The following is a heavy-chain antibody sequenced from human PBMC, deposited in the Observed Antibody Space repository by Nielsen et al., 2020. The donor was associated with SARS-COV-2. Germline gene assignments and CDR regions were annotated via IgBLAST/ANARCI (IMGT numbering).Heavy chain of an antibody. J-gene: IGHJ6*02. V-gene: IGHV1-2*06. CDR1: GYTFTGYY. CDR2: INPNSGGT. D-gene: IGHD2-15*01. CDR3: ARALGGYCSGGSCYPYYYYGMDV. Sequence: ASVKVSCKASGYTFTGYYMHWVRQAPGQGLEWMGRINPNSGGTNYAQKFQGRVTMTRDTSISTAYMELSRLRSDDTAVYYCARALGGYCSGGSCYPYYYYGMDVWGQGTTVTVSS.